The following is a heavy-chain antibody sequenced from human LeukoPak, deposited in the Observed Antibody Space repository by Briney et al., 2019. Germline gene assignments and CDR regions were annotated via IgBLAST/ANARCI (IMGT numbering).Heavy chain of an antibody. CDR3: ARDHLYYEISGPRFDK. CDR1: GFTFSSYE. Sequence: PGGSLRLSCAASGFTFSSYEMNWVRQAPGKGLEWVSYITSSGSTIYYADSVKGRFTISRDNAKNSLYLQMNSLRVEDTAVYYCARDHLYYEISGPRFDKWGQGTRVTVSS. J-gene: IGHJ4*02. CDR2: ITSSGSTI. V-gene: IGHV3-48*03. D-gene: IGHD3-16*01.